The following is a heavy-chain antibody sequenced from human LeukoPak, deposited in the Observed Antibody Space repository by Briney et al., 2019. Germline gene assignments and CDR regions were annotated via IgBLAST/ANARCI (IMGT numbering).Heavy chain of an antibody. J-gene: IGHJ4*02. CDR1: GLTFDDYG. V-gene: IGHV3-20*04. CDR2: INWNGGGR. Sequence: PGGSLRLSCAASGLTFDDYGMSWVRQAPGKGLEWVSGINWNGGGRSYADSVKGRFTISRDNTKNSLFLHMNSLTAEDTASYYCARGPYYASGNYYNVDYRGQGTLVTVSS. D-gene: IGHD3-10*01. CDR3: ARGPYYASGNYYNVDY.